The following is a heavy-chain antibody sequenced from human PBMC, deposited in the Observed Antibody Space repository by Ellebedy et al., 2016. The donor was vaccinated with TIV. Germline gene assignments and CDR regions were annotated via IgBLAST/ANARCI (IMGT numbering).Heavy chain of an antibody. V-gene: IGHV4-31*03. CDR2: IYYSGRT. J-gene: IGHJ4*02. CDR1: GGSISSGGHF. CDR3: ARGEHIVPTTFDY. D-gene: IGHD5-12*01. Sequence: MPSETLSLTCSVSGGSISSGGHFWTWIRQHPGKGLEWIGLIYYSGRTYYNPSLTSRLTISLDTSKNQFSLKLSSVTAADTAMYYCARGEHIVPTTFDYWGQGTLVTVSS.